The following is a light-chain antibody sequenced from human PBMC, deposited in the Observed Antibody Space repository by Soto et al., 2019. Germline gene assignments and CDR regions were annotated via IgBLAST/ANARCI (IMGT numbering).Light chain of an antibody. J-gene: IGLJ1*01. V-gene: IGLV2-23*01. CDR3: CSYAGSITLYV. CDR1: SSDVGSYNL. Sequence: QSALTQPASVSGSPGQSITISCTGTSSDVGSYNLGSWYQQHPGKAPKLMIYEGSKRPSGVSNRFSGSKSGNTASLTISGLQAEDDADYFCCSYAGSITLYVFGTGTKLTVL. CDR2: EGS.